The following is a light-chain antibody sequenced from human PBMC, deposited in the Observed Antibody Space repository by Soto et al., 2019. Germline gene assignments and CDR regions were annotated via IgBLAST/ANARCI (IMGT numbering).Light chain of an antibody. V-gene: IGLV3-9*01. CDR1: NIGTKN. CDR3: QVWDSSTVV. J-gene: IGLJ2*01. CDR2: RDS. Sequence: SYELPQPLSLSVALVQTAKITCGGNNIGTKNVHWYQQKSGQGPVLVIYRDSNRPSGIPERFSGSNSGTTATLTISRDQAGDEADYYCQVWDSSTVVFGGGTKLTVL.